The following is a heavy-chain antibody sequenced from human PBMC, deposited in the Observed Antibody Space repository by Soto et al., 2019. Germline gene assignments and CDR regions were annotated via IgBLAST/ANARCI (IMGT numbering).Heavy chain of an antibody. D-gene: IGHD6-13*01. Sequence: EVQLLESGGGLVQPGGSLRLSCAASGFTFSSYAMSWVRQAPGKGLEWVSAISGSGGSTYYADSVKGRFTISRDNSKSSLNLQMNSVRAEDTAVYYCAAHPYSSSWLDAFDIWGQGTMVTVSS. CDR2: ISGSGGST. J-gene: IGHJ3*02. V-gene: IGHV3-23*01. CDR3: AAHPYSSSWLDAFDI. CDR1: GFTFSSYA.